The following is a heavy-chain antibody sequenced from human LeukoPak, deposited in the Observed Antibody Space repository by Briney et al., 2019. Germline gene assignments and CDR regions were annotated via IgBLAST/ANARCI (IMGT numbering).Heavy chain of an antibody. Sequence: PGGSPRLSCAASGFTFSSYSMNWVRQAPGKGLEWVSSISSSSSYIYYADSVQGRFTISRDNSKNSLYLDMNSLRAEDTAFYYCAKDMTPPYSGHDWGGFDYWGQGTLVTVSS. J-gene: IGHJ4*02. D-gene: IGHD5-12*01. CDR2: ISSSSSYI. CDR1: GFTFSSYS. CDR3: AKDMTPPYSGHDWGGFDY. V-gene: IGHV3-21*04.